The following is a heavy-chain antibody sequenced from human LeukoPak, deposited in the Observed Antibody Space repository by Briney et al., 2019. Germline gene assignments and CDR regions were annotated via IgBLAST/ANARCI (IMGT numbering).Heavy chain of an antibody. CDR2: ISGSGGST. J-gene: IGHJ4*02. Sequence: GGSLRLSCAASGFTFSSYAMSWVRQAPGKGLEWVSAISGSGGSTYYADSVKGRFTISRDNSKSTLYLQMNSLRAEDTAVYYCAKDGIAARRYYFDYWGQGTLVTVSS. V-gene: IGHV3-23*01. CDR3: AKDGIAARRYYFDY. D-gene: IGHD6-6*01. CDR1: GFTFSSYA.